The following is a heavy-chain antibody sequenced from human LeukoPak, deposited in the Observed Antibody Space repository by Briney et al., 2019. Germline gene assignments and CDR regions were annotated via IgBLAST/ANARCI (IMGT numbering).Heavy chain of an antibody. Sequence: PGGSLRLSCAASGFTFSTFSMSWVRQASGKGLEWVSTISDSGGITDYADSVKGRFTISRDNSKNTLYLQMNSLRAEDTAVYYCAREVGKYSYGQALGYWGQGTLVTVSS. D-gene: IGHD5-18*01. CDR2: ISDSGGIT. V-gene: IGHV3-23*01. J-gene: IGHJ4*02. CDR1: GFTFSTFS. CDR3: AREVGKYSYGQALGY.